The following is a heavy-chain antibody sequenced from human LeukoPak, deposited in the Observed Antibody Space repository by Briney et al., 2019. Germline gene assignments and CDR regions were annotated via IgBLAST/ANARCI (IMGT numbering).Heavy chain of an antibody. V-gene: IGHV3-23*01. CDR3: AKLYYDFWSGYYAFDY. CDR2: ISGSGGGT. J-gene: IGHJ4*02. CDR1: GFTFSNYA. D-gene: IGHD3-3*01. Sequence: GGSLRLSCAASGFTFSNYAMSWVRQAPGKGLEWVSAISGSGGGTYYADSVQGRFTISRDNSKNTLYLQMNSLRAEDTAVYYCAKLYYDFWSGYYAFDYWGQGTLVTVSS.